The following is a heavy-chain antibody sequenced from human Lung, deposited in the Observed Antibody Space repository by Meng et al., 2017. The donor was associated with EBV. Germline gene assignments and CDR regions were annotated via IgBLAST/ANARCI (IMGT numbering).Heavy chain of an antibody. Sequence: QLGDRGVSSKSPGASGKASAKAAGTAFISSQINWKRQAPGQGLEWMGWINTNTGNPTYAQGFTGRFVFSLDTSVSTAYLQISSLKAEDTAVYYCARGVVGATSGDYWGQGTLVTVSS. V-gene: IGHV7-4-1*02. CDR3: ARGVVGATSGDY. CDR1: GTAFISSQ. CDR2: INTNTGNP. J-gene: IGHJ4*02. D-gene: IGHD1-26*01.